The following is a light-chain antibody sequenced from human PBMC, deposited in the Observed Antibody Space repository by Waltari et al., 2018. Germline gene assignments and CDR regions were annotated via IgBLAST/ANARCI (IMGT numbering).Light chain of an antibody. CDR2: GAS. V-gene: IGKV3-20*01. CDR3: QQYGSSVPFT. Sequence: EIVLTPSPGTLSLSPGERATLSCRASQSVSSSYFAWYQQKPGQAPRLLFYGASSRATGIPDRFSGSGSGTDFTLTISRLEVEDVAVYYCQQYGSSVPFTFGPGTKVDIK. CDR1: QSVSSSY. J-gene: IGKJ3*01.